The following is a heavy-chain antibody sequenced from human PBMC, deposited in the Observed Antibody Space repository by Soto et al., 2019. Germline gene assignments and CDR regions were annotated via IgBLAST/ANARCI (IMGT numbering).Heavy chain of an antibody. CDR1: GFTFSSYE. CDR2: ISSSGSTI. V-gene: IGHV3-48*03. D-gene: IGHD3-3*01. J-gene: IGHJ6*02. Sequence: GGSLILSCAASGFTFSSYEMNWVRQAPGKGLEWVSYISSSGSTIYYADSVKGRFTISRDNAKNSLYLQMNSLRAEDTAVYYCARALYKYYDFWSGYYRTDYYYGMDVWGQGTTVTVSS. CDR3: ARALYKYYDFWSGYYRTDYYYGMDV.